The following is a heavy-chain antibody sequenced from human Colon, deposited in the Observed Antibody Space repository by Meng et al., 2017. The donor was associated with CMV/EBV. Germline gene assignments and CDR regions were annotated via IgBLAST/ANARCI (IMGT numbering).Heavy chain of an antibody. Sequence: LSCAASGFTFSAFPIHGVRQAPGKGLEWVAIISHDGTKKYYAESVRGRFSLSRDNSQNTVNMHMNSLRGDDTAVYYCARASNSSFDPWGQGTLVTVSS. V-gene: IGHV3-30*04. CDR1: GFTFSAFP. D-gene: IGHD4-11*01. J-gene: IGHJ5*02. CDR2: ISHDGTKK. CDR3: ARASNSSFDP.